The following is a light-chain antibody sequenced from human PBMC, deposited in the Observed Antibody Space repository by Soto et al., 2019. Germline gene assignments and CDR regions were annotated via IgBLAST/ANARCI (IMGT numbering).Light chain of an antibody. V-gene: IGKV4-1*01. CDR2: WAS. Sequence: DIVMTQSPDSLAVSLGERATINCKSSQRVLYSSSNKNYLAWYQQKPGQPPKLLIYWASTREYGVPDRFSGSGSEKDFTLTISSLQAEDVAVYYCQQYCSSPWTFGQGTKVEIK. J-gene: IGKJ1*01. CDR3: QQYCSSPWT. CDR1: QRVLYSSSNKNY.